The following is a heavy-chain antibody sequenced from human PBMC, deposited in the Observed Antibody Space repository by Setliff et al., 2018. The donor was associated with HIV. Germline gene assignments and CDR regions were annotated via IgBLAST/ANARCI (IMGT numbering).Heavy chain of an antibody. CDR2: IYYSSST. Sequence: NPSETLSLTCTVSGETIRNGFYYWHWMRQPQGLGLEWIGSIYYSSSTRYKSSLKSRVTISVDTSKNQFSLRLSSVTDADTAVYYCAIGCGPDTNFDSWGRGTLVTVSS. V-gene: IGHV4-39*07. CDR1: GETIRNGFYY. J-gene: IGHJ4*02. CDR3: AIGCGPDTNFDS.